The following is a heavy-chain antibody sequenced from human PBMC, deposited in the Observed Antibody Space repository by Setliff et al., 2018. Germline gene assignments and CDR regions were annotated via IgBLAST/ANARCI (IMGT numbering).Heavy chain of an antibody. J-gene: IGHJ3*02. CDR3: ARDVFPYHYEGAFDI. D-gene: IGHD3-22*01. CDR1: GYTFTSYG. V-gene: IGHV1-46*01. Sequence: ASVKVSCKASGYTFTSYGISWVRQAPGQGLEWMGIINPSGDSTNYAQKFQGRVTMTRDTSTSTVYMDMSSLRSEDTAVYYCARDVFPYHYEGAFDIWGQGTMVTVSS. CDR2: INPSGDST.